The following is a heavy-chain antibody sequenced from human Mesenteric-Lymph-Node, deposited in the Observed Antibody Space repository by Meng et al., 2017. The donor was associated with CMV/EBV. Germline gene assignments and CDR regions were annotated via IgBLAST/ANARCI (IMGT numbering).Heavy chain of an antibody. CDR2: IKQDGSEK. J-gene: IGHJ4*02. Sequence: GGSLRLSCAASGFTFSRYWMGWVRQVPGKGLEWVANIKQDGSEKYYVDSVKGRFTIARDNAKNSLYLQMNSLRAEDTAVYYCAREGWELPSLDYWGQGTLVTVSS. D-gene: IGHD1-26*01. V-gene: IGHV3-7*01. CDR1: GFTFSRYW. CDR3: AREGWELPSLDY.